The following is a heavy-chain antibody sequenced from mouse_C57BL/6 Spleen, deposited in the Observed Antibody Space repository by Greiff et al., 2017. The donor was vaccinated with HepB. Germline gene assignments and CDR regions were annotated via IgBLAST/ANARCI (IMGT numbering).Heavy chain of an antibody. V-gene: IGHV1-64*01. CDR1: GYTFTSYW. J-gene: IGHJ4*01. CDR2: IHPNSGST. CDR3: ARVRLYYYLPCYAMDY. Sequence: QVQLQQPGAELVKPGASVKLSCKASGYTFTSYWMHWVKQRPGQGLEWIGMIHPNSGSTNYNEKLKSKATLTVDKSSSTAYMQLSSLTSEDSAVYYCARVRLYYYLPCYAMDYWGQGTSVTVSS. D-gene: IGHD2-1*01.